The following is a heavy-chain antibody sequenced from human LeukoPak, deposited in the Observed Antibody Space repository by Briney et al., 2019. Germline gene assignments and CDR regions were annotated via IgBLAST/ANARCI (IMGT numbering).Heavy chain of an antibody. J-gene: IGHJ5*01. D-gene: IGHD2-15*01. CDR3: AKDKVVVAATASEANWLDS. Sequence: PGGSPRLSCAASGFTFSSYSMNWVRQAPGKGLEWVSSISSSSSYIYYADSVKGRFTISRDNAKNSLYLQMNSLRAEDTAVYYCAKDKVVVAATASEANWLDSWGQGTLVTVSS. CDR1: GFTFSSYS. V-gene: IGHV3-21*04. CDR2: ISSSSSYI.